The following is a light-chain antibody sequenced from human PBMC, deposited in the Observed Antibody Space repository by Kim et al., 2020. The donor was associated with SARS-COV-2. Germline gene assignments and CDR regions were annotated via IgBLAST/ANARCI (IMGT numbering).Light chain of an antibody. CDR1: NIGSKT. CDR2: RNN. Sequence: SYELTQPLSVSVALGQTARLTCGGNNIGSKTVHWYQQKPGQAPLLVIYRNNNRPSGIPERFSGSNSGNTATLTISSAQAGDEADYYCQVVDSSTYLVFGG. J-gene: IGLJ3*02. V-gene: IGLV3-9*01. CDR3: QVVDSSTYLV.